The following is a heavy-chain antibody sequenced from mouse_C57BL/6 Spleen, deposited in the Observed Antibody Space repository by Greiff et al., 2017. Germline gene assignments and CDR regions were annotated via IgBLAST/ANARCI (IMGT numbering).Heavy chain of an antibody. D-gene: IGHD2-4*01. CDR2: ISSGSSTI. CDR1: GFTFSDYG. Sequence: EVKLLESGGGLVKPGGSLKLSCAASGFTFSDYGMHWVRQAPEKGLEWVAYISSGSSTIYYADTVKGRVTISRDNAKNTLFLQMTSLRSEDTAMYYGARDDYDYWGQGTTLTVSS. V-gene: IGHV5-17*01. CDR3: ARDDYDY. J-gene: IGHJ2*01.